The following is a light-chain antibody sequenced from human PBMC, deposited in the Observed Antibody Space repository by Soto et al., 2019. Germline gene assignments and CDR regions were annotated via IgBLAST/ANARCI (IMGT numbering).Light chain of an antibody. V-gene: IGLV2-8*01. J-gene: IGLJ1*01. CDR3: SSYAGSNNYV. CDR2: EVS. Sequence: QSALTQPPSASGSPGQSVTISCTGTSSDVGGYNSVSWYQHHPGKAPKLMIYEVSKRPSGVPDRFSGSKSANTASLTVSGLLAEDEAGYYCSSYAGSNNYVFGTGTKVTVL. CDR1: SSDVGGYNS.